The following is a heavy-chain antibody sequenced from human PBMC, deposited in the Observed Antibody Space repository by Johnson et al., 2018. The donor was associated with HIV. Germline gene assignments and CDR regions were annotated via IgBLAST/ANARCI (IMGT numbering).Heavy chain of an antibody. J-gene: IGHJ3*02. D-gene: IGHD3-3*01. Sequence: VQLVESGGGLVKPGGSLRLSCVASGFTFSSYWMSWVRQAPGKGLEWVANIKQDGSEKYYVDSVKGRFTISRDNAKNSLYLQRNSLRAEDPAVYYCARGPPEWVAGAFDIWGQGTMVTVSS. V-gene: IGHV3-7*05. CDR2: IKQDGSEK. CDR3: ARGPPEWVAGAFDI. CDR1: GFTFSSYW.